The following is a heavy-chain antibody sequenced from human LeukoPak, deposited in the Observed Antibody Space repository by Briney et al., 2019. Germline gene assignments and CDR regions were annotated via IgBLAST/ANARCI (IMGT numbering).Heavy chain of an antibody. Sequence: SETLSLTCTVSGGSISSSSYYWGWIRQPPGKGLEWIGSMYYSGSTYYNPSLKSRVTISVDTSKNQFSLKLSSVTAADTAVYYCARFAYCGGHCWYYFDYWGQGSLVTVSS. J-gene: IGHJ4*02. CDR1: GGSISSSSYY. D-gene: IGHD2-21*02. CDR3: ARFAYCGGHCWYYFDY. CDR2: MYYSGST. V-gene: IGHV4-39*07.